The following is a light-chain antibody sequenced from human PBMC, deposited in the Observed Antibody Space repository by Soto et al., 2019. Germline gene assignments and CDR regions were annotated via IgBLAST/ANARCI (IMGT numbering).Light chain of an antibody. V-gene: IGKV3-20*01. CDR2: DVS. J-gene: IGKJ4*01. Sequence: EIVLTQSPGTVSLSAGERAALSCRASQSISSSYLAWYQQKPGQAPRLLIYDVSSRATGIPDRFSGSGSGTDFTLTISRLEPEDLAVYYCQQYGSSPLTFGGGTKVEIK. CDR1: QSISSSY. CDR3: QQYGSSPLT.